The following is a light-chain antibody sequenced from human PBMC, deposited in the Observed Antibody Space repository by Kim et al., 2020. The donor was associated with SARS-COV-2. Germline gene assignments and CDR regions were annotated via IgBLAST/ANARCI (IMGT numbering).Light chain of an antibody. CDR2: DVS. CDR1: SSDS. Sequence: QSALTQPASVSGSAGQSITISCTGTSSDSVAWYQHYPGTAPKLIIYDVSRRPSGVSSRFSASKSGNTASPTISGLQAEDEADYHCSSYTTSNTFVMFGGGTQLTVL. J-gene: IGLJ3*02. CDR3: SSYTTSNTFVM. V-gene: IGLV2-14*03.